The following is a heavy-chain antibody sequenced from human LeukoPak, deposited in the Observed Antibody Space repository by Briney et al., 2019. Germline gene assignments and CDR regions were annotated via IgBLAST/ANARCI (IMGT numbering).Heavy chain of an antibody. V-gene: IGHV1-69*05. CDR3: ASRRDSSSPHYFDY. CDR2: IIPIFGTA. J-gene: IGHJ4*02. CDR1: GGTFSSYA. Sequence: SVKVSCKASGGTFSSYAISWVRQAPGQGLEWVGGIIPIFGTANYAQKFQGRVTITTDESTSTAYMELSSLRSEDTAVYYCASRRDSSSPHYFDYWGQGTLVTVSS. D-gene: IGHD6-6*01.